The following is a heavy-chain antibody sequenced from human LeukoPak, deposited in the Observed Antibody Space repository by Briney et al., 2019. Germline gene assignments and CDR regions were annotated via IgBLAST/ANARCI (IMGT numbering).Heavy chain of an antibody. V-gene: IGHV4-34*01. D-gene: IGHD1-1*01. CDR3: ARDYRLEGAFDI. CDR2: INHSGST. CDR1: GGSFSGYY. J-gene: IGHJ3*02. Sequence: SETLSLTCAVYGGSFSGYYWSWIRQPPGKGLEWIGEINHSGSTNYNPSLKSRVTISVDTSKNQFSLILSSVTAADTAVYYCARDYRLEGAFDIWGQGTMVTVSS.